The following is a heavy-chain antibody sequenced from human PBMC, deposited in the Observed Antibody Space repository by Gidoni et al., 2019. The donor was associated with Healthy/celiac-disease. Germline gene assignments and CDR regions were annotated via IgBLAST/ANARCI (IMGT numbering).Heavy chain of an antibody. J-gene: IGHJ6*03. CDR2: IYYSGST. CDR3: ARSAAIRLVRGDYYYYMDV. CDR1: GGSIRSYY. D-gene: IGHD6-19*01. V-gene: IGHV4-59*01. Sequence: QVQLQESGPGLVKPSETLSLTCTVSGGSIRSYYWSWIRQPPGKGLEWIGYIYYSGSTNYNPSLKSRVTISVDTSKNQFSLKLSSVTAADTAVYYCARSAAIRLVRGDYYYYMDVWGKGTTVTVSS.